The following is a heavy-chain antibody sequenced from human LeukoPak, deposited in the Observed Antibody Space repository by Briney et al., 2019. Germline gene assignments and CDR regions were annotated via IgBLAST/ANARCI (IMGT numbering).Heavy chain of an antibody. CDR3: ARAPLGYCSGGSCYPFDY. CDR2: IYTSGST. V-gene: IGHV4-4*07. D-gene: IGHD2-15*01. Sequence: SETLSLTCTVSGGSISSYYWSWIRQPAGKGLEWIGRIYTSGSTNHNPSLKSRVTMSVDTSKNQFSLKLSSVTAADTAVYYCARAPLGYCSGGSCYPFDYWGQGTLVTVSS. J-gene: IGHJ4*02. CDR1: GGSISSYY.